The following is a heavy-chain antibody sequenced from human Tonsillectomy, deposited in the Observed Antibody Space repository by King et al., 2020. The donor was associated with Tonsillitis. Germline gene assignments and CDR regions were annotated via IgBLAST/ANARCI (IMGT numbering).Heavy chain of an antibody. J-gene: IGHJ2*01. V-gene: IGHV4-59*01. CDR1: GGSISSYY. CDR3: ARGLPHYGDYGLIDL. CDR2: IYYSGST. D-gene: IGHD4-17*01. Sequence: QLQESGPGLVKPSETLSLTCTVSGGSISSYYWSWIRQPPGKGLEWVGYIYYSGSTNYNPSLKSRVTISVDTSKNQFSLKLSSVTAADTAVYYCARGLPHYGDYGLIDLWVRGTLVTVSS.